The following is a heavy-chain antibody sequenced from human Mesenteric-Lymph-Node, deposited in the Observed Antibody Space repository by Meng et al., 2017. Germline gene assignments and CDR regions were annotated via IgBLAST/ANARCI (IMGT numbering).Heavy chain of an antibody. Sequence: GESLKISCAASGFTFSNAWMSWVRQAPGKGLEWVGRIKSKTDGGTTDYAAPVKGRFTISRDDSKNTLYLQMNSLKTEDTAVYYCARDRGIMNTFGGSPFAYCGQGILVTVSS. CDR1: GFTFSNAW. V-gene: IGHV3-15*01. CDR3: ARDRGIMNTFGGSPFAY. J-gene: IGHJ4*02. CDR2: IKSKTDGGTT. D-gene: IGHD3-16*01.